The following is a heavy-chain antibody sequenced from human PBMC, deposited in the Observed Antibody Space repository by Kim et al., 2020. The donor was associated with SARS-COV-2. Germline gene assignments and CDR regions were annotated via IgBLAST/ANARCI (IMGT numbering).Heavy chain of an antibody. CDR3: ARSSSTSRSCYYMDV. J-gene: IGHJ6*03. V-gene: IGHV3-74*01. Sequence: GGSLRLSCAASGFTFSTYWMYWVRQAPGKGLVWVSRINSNGSSTNYADSVKGRFTISRDNAKNTLYLQMNSLRAEDTAVYYCARSSSTSRSCYYMDVWGKGPT. CDR2: INSNGSST. D-gene: IGHD2-2*01. CDR1: GFTFSTYW.